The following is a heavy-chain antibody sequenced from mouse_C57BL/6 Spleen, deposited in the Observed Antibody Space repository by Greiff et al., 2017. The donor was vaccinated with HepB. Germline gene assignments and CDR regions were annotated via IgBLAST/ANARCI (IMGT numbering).Heavy chain of an antibody. J-gene: IGHJ1*03. V-gene: IGHV5-17*01. CDR1: GFTFSDYG. CDR2: ISSGSSTI. CDR3: ARSLYLQYFDV. Sequence: DVQLVESGGGLVKPGGSLKLSCAASGFTFSDYGMHWVRQAPEKGLEWVAYISSGSSTIYYADTVKGRFTISRDNAKNTLFLQMTSLRSEDTAMYYCARSLYLQYFDVWGTGTTVTVSS. D-gene: IGHD6-1*01.